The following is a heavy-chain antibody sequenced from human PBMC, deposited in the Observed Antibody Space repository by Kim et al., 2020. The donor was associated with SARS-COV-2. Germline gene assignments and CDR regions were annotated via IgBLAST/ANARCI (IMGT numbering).Heavy chain of an antibody. CDR1: GGSISSSNW. CDR3: ARVLRVYSYDYYYGMDV. V-gene: IGHV4-4*02. CDR2: IYHSGST. D-gene: IGHD5-18*01. Sequence: SETLSLTCAVSGGSISSSNWWSWVRQPPGKGLEWIGEIYHSGSTNYNPSLKSRVTISVDKSKNQFSLKPSSVTAADTAVYYCARVLRVYSYDYYYGMDVWGQGTTVTVSS. J-gene: IGHJ6*02.